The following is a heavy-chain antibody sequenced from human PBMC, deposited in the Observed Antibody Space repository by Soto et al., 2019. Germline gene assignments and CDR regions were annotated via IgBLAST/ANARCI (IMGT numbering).Heavy chain of an antibody. J-gene: IGHJ4*02. D-gene: IGHD3-3*01. V-gene: IGHV3-15*01. CDR2: IKSKTDGGTT. Sequence: GGSLRLSCAASGFTFSNAWMSWVRQAPGKGLEWVGRIKSKTDGGTTDYAAPVKGRFTISRDDSKNTLYLQMNSLKTEDTAVYYCTTVRVVLRFLEWAGGVGYWGQGTLVTVSS. CDR1: GFTFSNAW. CDR3: TTVRVVLRFLEWAGGVGY.